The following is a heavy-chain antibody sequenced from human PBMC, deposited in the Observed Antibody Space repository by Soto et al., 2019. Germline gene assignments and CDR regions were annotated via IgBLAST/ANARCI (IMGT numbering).Heavy chain of an antibody. V-gene: IGHV4-34*01. Sequence: SETLSLTCAVYGGSFSGYYWSWIRQPPGKGLEWIGEINHSGSTNYNPSLKSRVTISVDTSKNQFSLKLSSVTAADTAVYYCARTQYVVTAAIRPNWFDPWGQGTLVTVSS. CDR3: ARTQYVVTAAIRPNWFDP. CDR2: INHSGST. J-gene: IGHJ5*02. CDR1: GGSFSGYY. D-gene: IGHD2-2*01.